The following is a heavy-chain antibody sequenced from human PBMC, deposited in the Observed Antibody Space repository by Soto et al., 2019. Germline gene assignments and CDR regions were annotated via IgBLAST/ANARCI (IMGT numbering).Heavy chain of an antibody. CDR2: ISWNSGSI. J-gene: IGHJ4*02. V-gene: IGHV3-9*01. CDR3: AKDLAGYSSSWYISPLDY. Sequence: PGGSLRLSCAASGFTFDDYAMHWVRQAPGKGLEWVSGISWNSGSIGYADSVKGRFTISRDNAKNSLYLQMNSLRAEDTALYYCAKDLAGYSSSWYISPLDYWGQGTLVTVSS. CDR1: GFTFDDYA. D-gene: IGHD6-13*01.